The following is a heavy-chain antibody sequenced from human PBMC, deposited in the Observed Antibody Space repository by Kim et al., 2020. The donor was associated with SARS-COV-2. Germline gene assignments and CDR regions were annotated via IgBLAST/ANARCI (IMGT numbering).Heavy chain of an antibody. Sequence: ASVKVSCRASGYTFTRYALNWVRQAPGQGLEWMGWINTNTGKPAYAQGFTGRFVFSSDTSVSTAYLQISSLRAEDTAVYYCARALGYCSGDGCHGEDFWGQEPWSASPQ. V-gene: IGHV7-4-1*02. CDR1: GYTFTRYA. CDR3: ARALGYCSGDGCHGEDF. D-gene: IGHD2-15*01. J-gene: IGHJ4*01. CDR2: INTNTGKP.